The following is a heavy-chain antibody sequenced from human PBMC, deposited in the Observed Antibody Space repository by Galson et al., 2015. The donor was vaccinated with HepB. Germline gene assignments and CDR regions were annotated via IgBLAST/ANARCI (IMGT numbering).Heavy chain of an antibody. CDR3: AKDQNCTKSVCYTSFYNGMDV. CDR2: ISGSGIST. J-gene: IGHJ6*02. CDR1: KFSFSDYA. V-gene: IGHV3-23*01. Sequence: SLRLSCAASKFSFSDYAMSWVRQAPGKGLEWLSFISGSGISTYYANSVKGRFTISRDNSNNMLYLQMNSLRAEDTAVYYCAKDQNCTKSVCYTSFYNGMDVWGQGTTVTVSS. D-gene: IGHD2-8*01.